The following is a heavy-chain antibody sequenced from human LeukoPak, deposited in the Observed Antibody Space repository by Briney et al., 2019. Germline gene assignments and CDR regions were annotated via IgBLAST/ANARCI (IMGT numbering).Heavy chain of an antibody. J-gene: IGHJ4*02. Sequence: GGSLRLSCAASGFTFSSYAVHWVRQAPGKGLEYVSAISSNGGSRYYANSVKGRFTISRDNSKNTLYLQMGSLRAEDMAVYYCARDVRGYYYDSSGYYDYWGQGTLVTVSS. V-gene: IGHV3-64*01. CDR2: ISSNGGSR. D-gene: IGHD3-22*01. CDR3: ARDVRGYYYDSSGYYDY. CDR1: GFTFSSYA.